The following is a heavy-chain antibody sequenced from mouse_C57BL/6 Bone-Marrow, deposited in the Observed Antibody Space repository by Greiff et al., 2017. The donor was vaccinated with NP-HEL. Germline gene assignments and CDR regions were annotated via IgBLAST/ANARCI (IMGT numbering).Heavy chain of an antibody. J-gene: IGHJ2*01. CDR3: ARSVYYYGSHYFDY. Sequence: VKLQESGAELARPGASVKLSCKASGYTFTSYGISWVKQRTGQGLEWIGEIYPRSGNTYYNEKFKGKATLTADKSSSTAYMALRSLTSEDSAVYFWARSVYYYGSHYFDYWGQGTTLTGSS. CDR1: GYTFTSYG. CDR2: IYPRSGNT. V-gene: IGHV1-81*01. D-gene: IGHD1-1*01.